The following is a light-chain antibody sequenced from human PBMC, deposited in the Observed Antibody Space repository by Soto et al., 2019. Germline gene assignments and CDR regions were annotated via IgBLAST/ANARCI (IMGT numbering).Light chain of an antibody. CDR3: QQFGSSHGFT. Sequence: EIVLTQSPGTLSLSPGERATLSCRASQSINSRYLSWYQQKPGQAPRLLIYGESSRATGIPDRFSGSGSGTDFTLTIRILEAEDFAVYYCQQFGSSHGFTFGPGTKVDIK. J-gene: IGKJ3*01. CDR2: GES. CDR1: QSINSRY. V-gene: IGKV3-20*01.